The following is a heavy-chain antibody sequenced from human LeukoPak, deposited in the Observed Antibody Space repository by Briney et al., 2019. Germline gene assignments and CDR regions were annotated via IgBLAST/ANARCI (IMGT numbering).Heavy chain of an antibody. D-gene: IGHD2-2*01. CDR1: GYTFTSYH. Sequence: ASEKVSCKTSGYTFTSYHMHWVRQAPGRGLECVAIIKSTGDTTVYAQKFQGRVTVTRDTSTSTVYMDLSSLSSEDTAVYYCVREDAHTYYFDFWGPGTLVTVSS. CDR3: VREDAHTYYFDF. V-gene: IGHV1-46*01. CDR2: IKSTGDTT. J-gene: IGHJ4*02.